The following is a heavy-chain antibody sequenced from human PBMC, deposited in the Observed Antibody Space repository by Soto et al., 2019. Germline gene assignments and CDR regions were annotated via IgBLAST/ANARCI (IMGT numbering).Heavy chain of an antibody. D-gene: IGHD4-17*01. CDR3: AIFLNTVTTSIDP. Sequence: SETLSLTCSVSGGSISGYYWSWIRQTPEKGLEWIGYIYYSGSTNYNPSLKSRVTMLIDMSKNQFSLKLTSVTAADTAVYYCAIFLNTVTTSIDPRGQGILVPVSS. J-gene: IGHJ5*02. CDR1: GGSISGYY. CDR2: IYYSGST. V-gene: IGHV4-59*01.